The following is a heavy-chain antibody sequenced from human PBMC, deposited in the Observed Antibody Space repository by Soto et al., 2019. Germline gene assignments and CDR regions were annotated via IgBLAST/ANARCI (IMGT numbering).Heavy chain of an antibody. CDR1: GLIFSNAW. V-gene: IGHV3-15*07. CDR2: IKSKTDGGTT. Sequence: EVQLVESGGDLVRPGGSLRLSCAASGLIFSNAWMNWVRQAPGKGLEWVGRIKSKTDGGTTDYAATVKGRFTISTDDSHNPLHPHINSPNPDDTAVYYCTTPRLPRYFYYYRMAVWGQGPTLTVSS. CDR3: TTPRLPRYFYYYRMAV. J-gene: IGHJ6*02.